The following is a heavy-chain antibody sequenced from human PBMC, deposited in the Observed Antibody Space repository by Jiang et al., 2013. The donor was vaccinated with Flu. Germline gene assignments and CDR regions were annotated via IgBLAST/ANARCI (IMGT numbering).Heavy chain of an antibody. D-gene: IGHD5-24*01. V-gene: IGHV4-39*01. J-gene: IGHJ5*02. CDR1: GGSISSSSYY. Sequence: GPGLVKPSETLSLTCTVSGGSISSSSYYWGWIRQPPGKGLEWIGSIYYSGSTYYNPSLKSRVTISVDTSKNQFSLKLSSVTATDTAVYYCARHHVEMAEMVPWGQGNPGHRLP. CDR2: IYYSGST. CDR3: ARHHVEMAEMVP.